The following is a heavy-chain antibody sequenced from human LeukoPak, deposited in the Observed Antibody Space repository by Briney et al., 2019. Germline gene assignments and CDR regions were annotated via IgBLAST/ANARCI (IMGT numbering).Heavy chain of an antibody. J-gene: IGHJ4*02. V-gene: IGHV1-18*01. Sequence: GESLKISCKASGYTFTNYAISWVRQAPGQGLEWMGWISAYNGNTNYAQNLQGRVTMTTDTSTSTAYMELRSLRSDDTAVYYCARCGGEPERLPVDYWGQGTLVTVSS. CDR3: ARCGGEPERLPVDY. D-gene: IGHD1-14*01. CDR1: GYTFTNYA. CDR2: ISAYNGNT.